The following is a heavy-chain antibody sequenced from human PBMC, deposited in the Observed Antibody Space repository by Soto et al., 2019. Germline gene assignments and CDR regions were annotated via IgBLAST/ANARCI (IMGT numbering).Heavy chain of an antibody. J-gene: IGHJ3*02. D-gene: IGHD3-10*01. Sequence: GGSLRLSCAASGFTFTTYTMNWVRQAPGKGLEWVSSISAGGRSIYYADSLKGRSTVSRDNAKNSLYLQMNSLRADDTAVHYRPRSTPGKPFDIWGQGTMVTVSS. CDR1: GFTFTTYT. CDR2: ISAGGRSI. CDR3: PRSTPGKPFDI. V-gene: IGHV3-21*03.